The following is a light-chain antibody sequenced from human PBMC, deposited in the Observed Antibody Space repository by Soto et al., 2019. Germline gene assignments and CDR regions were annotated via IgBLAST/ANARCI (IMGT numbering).Light chain of an antibody. V-gene: IGKV1-5*01. CDR2: DAS. J-gene: IGKJ1*01. Sequence: DIQMTQSPSTLSSCVGHTITITCRASQSISSWLAWYQQKPGKAPKLLIYDASSLESGVPSRFSGSGSGTEFTLTISSLQPDDFATYYCQQYNSWTFGQGTKVDI. CDR3: QQYNSWT. CDR1: QSISSW.